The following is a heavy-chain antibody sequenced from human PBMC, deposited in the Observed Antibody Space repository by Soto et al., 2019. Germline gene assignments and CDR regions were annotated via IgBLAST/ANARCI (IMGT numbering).Heavy chain of an antibody. CDR3: ARHSPYYGMDV. Sequence: SETLSLTCTVSGGSISSSYWSWIRQPPGKGLEWIAYIHYSGTTNYNPSLKSRVTIPGDTSKNQVSLKLTSVTAADTAVYYCARHSPYYGMDVWGQGTTVTVSS. J-gene: IGHJ6*02. CDR2: IHYSGTT. CDR1: GGSISSSY. V-gene: IGHV4-59*01.